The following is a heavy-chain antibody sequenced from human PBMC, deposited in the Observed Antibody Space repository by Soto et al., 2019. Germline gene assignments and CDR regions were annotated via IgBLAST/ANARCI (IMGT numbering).Heavy chain of an antibody. J-gene: IGHJ5*02. D-gene: IGHD3-10*01. V-gene: IGHV4-30-2*01. CDR2: IYHSGST. CDR3: ARTKLWFGEPGGWFDP. CDR1: GGSISSGGYS. Sequence: SETLSLNCAVSGGSISSGGYSWRWIRQPPGKGLEWIGYIYHSGSTYYNPSLKSRVTISVDRSKNQFSLKLSSVTAADTAVYYCARTKLWFGEPGGWFDPWGQGTLVTVSA.